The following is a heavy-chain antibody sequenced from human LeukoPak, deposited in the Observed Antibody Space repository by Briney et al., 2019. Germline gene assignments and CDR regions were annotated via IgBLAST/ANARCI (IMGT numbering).Heavy chain of an antibody. Sequence: ASVKVSCKASGYTFTSYDINWVRQATGQGLEWMGWMNPNSGNTGYAQKFQGRVTMTRNTSISTAYMELSSLRSEDTAVYYCARRYSSGWLYYYYGMDVWGQGTTVTVSS. D-gene: IGHD6-19*01. J-gene: IGHJ6*02. CDR1: GYTFTSYD. CDR2: MNPNSGNT. V-gene: IGHV1-8*01. CDR3: ARRYSSGWLYYYYGMDV.